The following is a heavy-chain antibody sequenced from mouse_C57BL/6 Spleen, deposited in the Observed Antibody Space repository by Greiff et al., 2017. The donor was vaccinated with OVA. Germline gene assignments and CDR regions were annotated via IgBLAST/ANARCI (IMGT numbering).Heavy chain of an antibody. CDR2: IWSGGST. CDR1: GFSLTSYG. J-gene: IGHJ4*01. V-gene: IGHV2-2*01. D-gene: IGHD1-1*01. Sequence: QEQLKESGPGLVQPSQSLSITCTVSGFSLTSYGVHWVRQSPGKGLEWLGVIWSGGSTDYNAAFISRLSISKDNSKSQVFFKMNSLQADDTAIYYCARDGKGYAMDYWGQGTSVTVSS. CDR3: ARDGKGYAMDY.